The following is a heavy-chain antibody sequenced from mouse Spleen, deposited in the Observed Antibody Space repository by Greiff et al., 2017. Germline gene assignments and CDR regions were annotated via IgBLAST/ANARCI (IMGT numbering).Heavy chain of an antibody. D-gene: IGHD4-1*01. V-gene: IGHV1-50*01. J-gene: IGHJ4*01. CDR3: ARRSFRNWDDAMDY. CDR2: IDPSDSYT. Sequence: QVQLQQPGAELVKPGASVKLSCKASGYTFTSYWMQWVKQRPGQGLEWIGEIDPSDSYTNYNQKFKGKATLTVDTSSSTAYMQLSSLTSEDSAVYYCARRSFRNWDDAMDYWGQGTSVTVSS. CDR1: GYTFTSYW.